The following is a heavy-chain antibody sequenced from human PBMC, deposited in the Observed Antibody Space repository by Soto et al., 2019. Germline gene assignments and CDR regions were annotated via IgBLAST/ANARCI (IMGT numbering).Heavy chain of an antibody. V-gene: IGHV1-69*13. CDR3: ARVDYGGNFDFDI. D-gene: IGHD4-17*01. CDR2: IIPIFGTA. Sequence: SVKVSCKASGGTFSSYAISWVRQAPGQGLEWMGGIIPIFGTANYAQKFQGRVTITADESTSTAYMELSSLRSAATAVYYCARVDYGGNFDFDIWGQGTMVTV. J-gene: IGHJ3*02. CDR1: GGTFSSYA.